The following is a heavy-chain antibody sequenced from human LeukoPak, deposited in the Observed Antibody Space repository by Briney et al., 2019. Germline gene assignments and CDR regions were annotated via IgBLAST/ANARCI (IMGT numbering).Heavy chain of an antibody. CDR3: AHAFSWFGEYPYSMDV. J-gene: IGHJ6*02. V-gene: IGHV2-5*01. Sequence: SGPTLVKPTQTLTLTCTFSGFSLSTRGVGVGWIRQPPGQALEWLALIYWNDDKRYSPSLKKRVTITNDTSKNQVVLTMTNMDPVDTATYYCAHAFSWFGEYPYSMDVWGQGTTVTV. D-gene: IGHD3-10*01. CDR1: GFSLSTRGVG. CDR2: IYWNDDK.